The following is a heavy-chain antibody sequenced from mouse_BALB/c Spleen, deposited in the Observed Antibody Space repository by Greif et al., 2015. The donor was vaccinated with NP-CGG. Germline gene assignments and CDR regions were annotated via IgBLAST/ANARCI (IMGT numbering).Heavy chain of an antibody. CDR3: ALYYYGSRALDY. CDR2: IYPYNGGT. J-gene: IGHJ2*01. CDR1: GYTSTDYN. V-gene: IGHV1S29*02. Sequence: VQLQQSGPELVKPGASVKISCKASGYTSTDYNMHWVKQSHGKSLEWIGYIYPYNGGTGYNQKFKSKATLTVDNSSSTAYMELRSLTSEDSAVYYCALYYYGSRALDYWGQGTTLTVSS. D-gene: IGHD1-1*01.